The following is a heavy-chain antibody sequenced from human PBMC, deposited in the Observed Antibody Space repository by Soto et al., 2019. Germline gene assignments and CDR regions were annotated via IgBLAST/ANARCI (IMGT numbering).Heavy chain of an antibody. Sequence: GGSLRLSCAASGFTFSSYAMSWVRQAPGKGLEWVSAISGSGGSTYYADSVKGRFTISRDNSKNTLYLQMNSLRAEDTAVYYCAKDLIVGVVAATSEDKFDYWGQGTLVTVSS. V-gene: IGHV3-23*01. CDR2: ISGSGGST. D-gene: IGHD2-15*01. CDR3: AKDLIVGVVAATSEDKFDY. J-gene: IGHJ4*02. CDR1: GFTFSSYA.